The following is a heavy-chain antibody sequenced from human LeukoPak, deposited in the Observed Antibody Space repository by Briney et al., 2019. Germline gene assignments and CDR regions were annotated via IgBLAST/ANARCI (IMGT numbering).Heavy chain of an antibody. CDR3: AKDQKLWGFEAFDM. V-gene: IGHV3-9*03. J-gene: IGHJ3*02. D-gene: IGHD3-16*01. CDR1: GFSFDYYA. Sequence: PGGPLRLSCAASGFSFDYYAMHWVRHAPGKGLEWVSGISWNSDTVGYADSVKGRFTISRDNAKNSLYLQMNSLRAEDMALYYCAKDQKLWGFEAFDMWGQGTMVTVSS. CDR2: ISWNSDTV.